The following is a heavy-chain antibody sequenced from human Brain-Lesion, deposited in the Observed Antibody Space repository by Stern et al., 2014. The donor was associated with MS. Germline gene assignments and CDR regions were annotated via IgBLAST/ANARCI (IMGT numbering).Heavy chain of an antibody. D-gene: IGHD3-10*01. V-gene: IGHV3-9*01. CDR1: GFSFEDHG. CDR2: ITWTSGTI. Sequence: EVQLLESGGGVVQPGRSLRLSCEASGFSFEDHGMHWVRQAPGKGLEWVAGITWTSGTIAYADSVKGRFTISRDDAKNSLYLHMNGLRAEDTALYYCAKDMMDYFGSGTFGSFDHWGQGTLVTVSS. J-gene: IGHJ4*02. CDR3: AKDMMDYFGSGTFGSFDH.